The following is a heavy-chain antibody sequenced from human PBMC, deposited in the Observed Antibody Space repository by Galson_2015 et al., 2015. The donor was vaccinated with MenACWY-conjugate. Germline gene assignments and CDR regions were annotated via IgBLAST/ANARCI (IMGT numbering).Heavy chain of an antibody. CDR2: VSGSGGSI. CDR1: GFTFRGYA. J-gene: IGHJ4*01. Sequence: SLRLSCAASGFTFRGYAMSWVRQAPGRGLEWVSTVSGSGGSIYYADSVKGRFTISRDNSKNTLYLQMNSLRAEDTAVYFCAKEPATLKRIYLDYWGPGTLATFSS. CDR3: AKEPATLKRIYLDY. V-gene: IGHV3-23*01. D-gene: IGHD2-2*01.